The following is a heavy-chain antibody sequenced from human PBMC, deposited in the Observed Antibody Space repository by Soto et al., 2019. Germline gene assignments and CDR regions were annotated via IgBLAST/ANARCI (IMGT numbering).Heavy chain of an antibody. CDR3: ARHHGSPGSYFGMDV. V-gene: IGHV5-51*01. CDR2: IYPGDSNT. Sequence: PGESLKTPCKGPWYSFTSYWINWVLQMPGKGLEWMGIIYPGDSNTRYSPSFQGQVTISADKSINTAYLQWRSLKASDTAEYYCARHHGSPGSYFGMDVWGQGTTVTVSS. J-gene: IGHJ6*02. D-gene: IGHD6-13*01. CDR1: WYSFTSYW.